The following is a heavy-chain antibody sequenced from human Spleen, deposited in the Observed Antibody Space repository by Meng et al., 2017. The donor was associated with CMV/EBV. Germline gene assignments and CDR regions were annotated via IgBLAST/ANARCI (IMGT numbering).Heavy chain of an antibody. V-gene: IGHV3-74*01. J-gene: IGHJ2*01. Sequence: CAGSGFTFSRAWMHWVRQAPGKGLEWVSHIDTDGSITNYADSVKGRFTISRDNAKNTLYLQMNSLRAEDTAVYYCARVIWGWYFDLWGRGTLVTVSS. CDR2: IDTDGSIT. CDR3: ARVIWGWYFDL. CDR1: GFTFSRAW. D-gene: IGHD3-16*01.